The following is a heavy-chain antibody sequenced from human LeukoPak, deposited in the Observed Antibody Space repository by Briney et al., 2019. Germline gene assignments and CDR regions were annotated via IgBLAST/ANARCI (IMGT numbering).Heavy chain of an antibody. D-gene: IGHD3-3*01. J-gene: IGHJ5*02. V-gene: IGHV3-48*03. Sequence: GGSLRLSCAASGLTFSSYEMNGVRQAPGKGLEWVSYISSSSNTIYYADSVKGRFTISRDNAKNSLYLQMYSPRAEDTAVYYCTGDGSWSGYYAVRWFDPWGQGTLVTVSS. CDR1: GLTFSSYE. CDR2: ISSSSNTI. CDR3: TGDGSWSGYYAVRWFDP.